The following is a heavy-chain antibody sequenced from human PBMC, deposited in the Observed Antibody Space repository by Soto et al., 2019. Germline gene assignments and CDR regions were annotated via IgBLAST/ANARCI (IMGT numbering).Heavy chain of an antibody. D-gene: IGHD6-19*01. J-gene: IGHJ4*02. CDR2: ISGSGGST. V-gene: IGHV3-23*01. Sequence: GGSLRLSCAASGFTFSSYAMSWVRQAPGKGLEWVSAISGSGGSTYYADSVKGRFTISRDNSKNTLYLQMNSLRAEGTAVYYCAKDSKRGAVAAQPPYYFDYWGQGTLVTVSS. CDR3: AKDSKRGAVAAQPPYYFDY. CDR1: GFTFSSYA.